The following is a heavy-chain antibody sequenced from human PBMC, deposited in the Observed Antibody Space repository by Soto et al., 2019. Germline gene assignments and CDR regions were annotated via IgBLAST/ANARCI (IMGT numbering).Heavy chain of an antibody. Sequence: QVQLVESGGGVVQPGRSLRLSCAASGFTFSSYGMHWVRQAPGKGLEWVAVISYDGSNKYYADSVKGRFTISRDNSKKTRYLQMNSVRAEDMAVYYCAKDVVVGATTGLGDYYYYYGMDVWGQGTTVTVSS. J-gene: IGHJ6*02. CDR2: ISYDGSNK. D-gene: IGHD1-26*01. CDR3: AKDVVVGATTGLGDYYYYYGMDV. V-gene: IGHV3-30*18. CDR1: GFTFSSYG.